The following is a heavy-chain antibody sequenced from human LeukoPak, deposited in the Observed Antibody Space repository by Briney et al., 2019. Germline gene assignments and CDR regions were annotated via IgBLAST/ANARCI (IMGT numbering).Heavy chain of an antibody. CDR1: GFTFSSYA. CDR3: ATSTGYSYGTYYFDY. Sequence: GGSLRLSCAASGFTFSSYAMSWVRQAPGKGLEWVSAISGSGGSTYYADSVKGRFTISRDNSKNSLYLQMNSLRAEDTAVYYCATSTGYSYGTYYFDYWGQGTLVTVSS. D-gene: IGHD5-18*01. V-gene: IGHV3-23*01. J-gene: IGHJ4*02. CDR2: ISGSGGST.